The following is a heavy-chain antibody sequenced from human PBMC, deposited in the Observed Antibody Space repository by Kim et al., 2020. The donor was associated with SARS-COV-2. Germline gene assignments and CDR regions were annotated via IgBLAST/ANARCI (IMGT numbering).Heavy chain of an antibody. V-gene: IGHV1-18*04. CDR2: ISAYNGNT. J-gene: IGHJ5*02. CDR1: GYTFTSYG. CDR3: ARNTMPPRTKFGVVIPAWFDP. Sequence: ASVKVSCKASGYTFTSYGISWVRQAPGQGLEWMGWISAYNGNTNYAQKLQGRVTMTTDTSTSTAYMELRSLRSDDTAVYYCARNTMPPRTKFGVVIPAWFDPWGQGTLVTVSS. D-gene: IGHD3-3*01.